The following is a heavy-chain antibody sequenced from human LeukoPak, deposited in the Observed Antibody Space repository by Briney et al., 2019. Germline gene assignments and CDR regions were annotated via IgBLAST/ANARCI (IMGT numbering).Heavy chain of an antibody. D-gene: IGHD2-2*01. Sequence: SETLSLTCNVPGGSISGSSYYWGWIRQPPGKGLEWIGCIDYSGRTYYNPSLKSRVTISVHTSKTQFSLKLSFVTAADTAVYYCARRMGVAQLASWGQGTLVTVSS. CDR1: GGSISGSSYY. CDR3: ARRMGVAQLAS. CDR2: IDYSGRT. V-gene: IGHV4-39*01. J-gene: IGHJ5*02.